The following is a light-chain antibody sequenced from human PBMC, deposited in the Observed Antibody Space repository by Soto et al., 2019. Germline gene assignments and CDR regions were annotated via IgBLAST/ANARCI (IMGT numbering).Light chain of an antibody. Sequence: EFVLTQSPGTLSLSPWDRATLSCRASQTVRNNYLAWYQQKPGQAPRLLIYDASSRATGIPDRFSGSGSGTEFTLTINSLQSEDSAVYYCQHYAGGSRITFGQGTRLEIK. CDR2: DAS. V-gene: IGKV3-20*01. J-gene: IGKJ5*01. CDR1: QTVRNNY. CDR3: QHYAGGSRIT.